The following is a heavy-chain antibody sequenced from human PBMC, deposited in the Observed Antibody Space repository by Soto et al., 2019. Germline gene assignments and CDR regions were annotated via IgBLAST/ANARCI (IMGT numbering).Heavy chain of an antibody. CDR1: GYTFTSYG. V-gene: IGHV1-18*01. CDR3: AIDAAVGLFDY. Sequence: QVQLVQSGAEVKKPGASVKVSCKASGYTFTSYGISWVRPATGQGLEWMGWISAYNGNTNYALKLQGRGTMTTDTSTSTAYMGLRILRSDDTAVYHCAIDAAVGLFDYWGQGTLGTVSS. D-gene: IGHD1-26*01. J-gene: IGHJ4*02. CDR2: ISAYNGNT.